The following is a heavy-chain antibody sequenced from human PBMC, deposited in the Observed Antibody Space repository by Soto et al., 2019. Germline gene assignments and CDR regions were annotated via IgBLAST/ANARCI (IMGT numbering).Heavy chain of an antibody. CDR3: ALLPGSGLFDY. V-gene: IGHV1-69*13. Sequence: GASVKVSCKASGGTFSSYASSWVRQAPGQGLEWMGGIIPIFGTANYAQKFQGRVTITADESTSTAYMELSSLRSEDTAVYYCALLPGSGLFDYWGQGTLVTVSS. CDR2: IIPIFGTA. J-gene: IGHJ4*02. D-gene: IGHD3-10*01. CDR1: GGTFSSYA.